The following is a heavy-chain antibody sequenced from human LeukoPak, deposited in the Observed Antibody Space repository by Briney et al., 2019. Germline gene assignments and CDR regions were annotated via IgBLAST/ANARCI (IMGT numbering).Heavy chain of an antibody. D-gene: IGHD3-9*01. CDR3: AKEIRDYEILIGSGGVDY. Sequence: GGSLRLSCEASGFTFGTHAMTWVRQAPGKGLEWVSGISGSGGKTYYADSVKGRFTISRDNSKNTLFLQMDSLRAEDMAVYYCAKEIRDYEILIGSGGVDYWGPGTLVTVSS. CDR1: GFTFGTHA. V-gene: IGHV3-23*01. CDR2: ISGSGGKT. J-gene: IGHJ4*02.